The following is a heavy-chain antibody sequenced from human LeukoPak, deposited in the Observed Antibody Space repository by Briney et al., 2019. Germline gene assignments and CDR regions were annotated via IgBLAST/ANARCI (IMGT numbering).Heavy chain of an antibody. D-gene: IGHD6-13*01. Sequence: ASVKVSRNFSGYTCTVLSMHLARDAPGKGLEWVGDLDPEDCETIYAHKSQDRHTMNEDTSTDTPYMAQSSLSSEDTAVYYCETIHQCIAALGYWGQGTVVSVSS. J-gene: IGHJ4*02. CDR1: GYTCTVLS. CDR3: ETIHQCIAALGY. CDR2: LDPEDCET. V-gene: IGHV1-24*01.